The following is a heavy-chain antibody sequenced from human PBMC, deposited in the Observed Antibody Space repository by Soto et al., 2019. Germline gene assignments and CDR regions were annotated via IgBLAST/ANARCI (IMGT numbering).Heavy chain of an antibody. V-gene: IGHV1-2*04. CDR2: INPNSGGT. D-gene: IGHD2-15*01. CDR1: GYTFTGYY. Sequence: ASVKVSCKASGYTFTGYYIHWVRQAPGQGLEWMGWINPNSGGTNYAQKFQGWVTMTRDTSISTAYMELSRLRSDDTAVYYCARDLFGYCSGGSCYPALGMDVWGQGTTVTVSS. CDR3: ARDLFGYCSGGSCYPALGMDV. J-gene: IGHJ6*02.